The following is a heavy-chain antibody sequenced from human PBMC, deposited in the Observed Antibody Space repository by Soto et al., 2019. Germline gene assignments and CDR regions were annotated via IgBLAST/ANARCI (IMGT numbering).Heavy chain of an antibody. V-gene: IGHV1-8*01. Sequence: QVQLVQSGAEVQKPGASVKVSCKTSGYTFTSYDINWVRQATGQGLEWMGWMNPKSGNTGYAQSFQGRITMTWNTSISSAYMELSSLRSEDTAVYYCARGAGFLEPPWGQGTLVTVSS. J-gene: IGHJ5*02. CDR2: MNPKSGNT. CDR3: ARGAGFLEPP. D-gene: IGHD3-3*01. CDR1: GYTFTSYD.